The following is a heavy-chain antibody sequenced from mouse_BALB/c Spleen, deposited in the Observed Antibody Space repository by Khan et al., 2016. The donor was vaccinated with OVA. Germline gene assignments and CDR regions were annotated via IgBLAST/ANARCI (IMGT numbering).Heavy chain of an antibody. Sequence: DVKLQESGGGLVKPGGSLKLSCAASGFTFSSYAMSWVRQTPEKRLEWVASISSGGSTYYPDSGKGRFTISRDNARNILYLQMSSLRSEDTAMYYCARGRSTTASWFAYWGQGTLVTVSA. J-gene: IGHJ3*01. D-gene: IGHD1-2*01. CDR1: GFTFSSYA. V-gene: IGHV5-6-5*01. CDR3: ARGRSTTASWFAY. CDR2: ISSGGST.